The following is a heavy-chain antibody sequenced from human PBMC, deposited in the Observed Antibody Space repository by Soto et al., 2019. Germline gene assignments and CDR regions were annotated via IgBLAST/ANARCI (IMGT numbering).Heavy chain of an antibody. CDR2: ITYDGGDK. V-gene: IGHV3-30*18. CDR1: GFTLSCCG. Sequence: QVQVVESGGGVVQPGRSLRLSCAASGFTLSCCGMHWVRQAPGKGLEWVGVITYDGGDKHDADSVKGRFTISRDSSENTVYLQMNSLRVEDSAIYYCAKEQSSGYYRGVDYWGQGTLVTVSS. CDR3: AKEQSSGYYRGVDY. J-gene: IGHJ4*02. D-gene: IGHD6-19*01.